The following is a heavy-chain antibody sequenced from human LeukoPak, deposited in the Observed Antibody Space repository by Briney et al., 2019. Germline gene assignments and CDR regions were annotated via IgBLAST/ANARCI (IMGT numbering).Heavy chain of an antibody. V-gene: IGHV4-4*07. CDR3: ARHGATVGSSYFDY. D-gene: IGHD4-23*01. CDR1: GGSISSYY. CDR2: IYTSGST. Sequence: SETLSLTCTVSGGSISSYYWSWIRQPAGKGLEWIGRIYTSGSTNYNPSLKSRVTMSVDTSKNQFSLKLSSVTAADTAVYYCARHGATVGSSYFDYWGQGTLVTVSS. J-gene: IGHJ4*02.